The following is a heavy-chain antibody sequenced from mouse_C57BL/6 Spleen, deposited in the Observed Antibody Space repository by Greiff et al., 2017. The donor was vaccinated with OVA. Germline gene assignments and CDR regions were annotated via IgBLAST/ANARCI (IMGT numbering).Heavy chain of an antibody. CDR3: ARGGYYYSLFAY. D-gene: IGHD2-12*01. CDR2: INPGSGGT. Sequence: QVQLQQSGAELVRPGTSVKVSCKASGYAFTNYLIEWVKQRPGQGLEWIGVINPGSGGTNYNEKFKGKATLTADKSSSTAYMQLSSLTSEDSAVYFCARGGYYYSLFAYWGQGTLVTVSA. J-gene: IGHJ3*01. V-gene: IGHV1-54*01. CDR1: GYAFTNYL.